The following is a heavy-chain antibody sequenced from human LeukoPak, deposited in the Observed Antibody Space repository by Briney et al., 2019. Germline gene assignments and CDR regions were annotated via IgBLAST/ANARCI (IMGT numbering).Heavy chain of an antibody. Sequence: ASVKVSCKASGGTFSSYAISWVRQAPGQGLEWMGGIIPIFGTANYAQKFQGRVTITADESTSTAYMELSSLRSEDTAVYYCARSYCGGGCSSTPYYYYGMDVWGQGTTVTVSS. D-gene: IGHD2-21*02. CDR1: GGTFSSYA. J-gene: IGHJ6*02. V-gene: IGHV1-69*13. CDR3: ARSYCGGGCSSTPYYYYGMDV. CDR2: IIPIFGTA.